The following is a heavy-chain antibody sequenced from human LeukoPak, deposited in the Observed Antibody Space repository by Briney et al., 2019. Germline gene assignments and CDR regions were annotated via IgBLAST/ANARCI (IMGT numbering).Heavy chain of an antibody. V-gene: IGHV3-48*01. J-gene: IGHJ4*02. CDR1: GFTFSSYS. CDR2: ISSSRSTI. Sequence: GGSLRLSCAASGFTFSSYSMNWVRQAPGKGLEWVSYISSSRSTIYYADSVKGRFTISRDNAKNSLYLQMNSLRAEDTAVYYCATAPGYYYDSSGPDYWGQGTLVTVSS. CDR3: ATAPGYYYDSSGPDY. D-gene: IGHD3-22*01.